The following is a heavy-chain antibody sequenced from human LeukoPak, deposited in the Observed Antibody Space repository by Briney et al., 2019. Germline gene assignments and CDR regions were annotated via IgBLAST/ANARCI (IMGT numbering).Heavy chain of an antibody. Sequence: GGSLRLSCAASGFTFSSYSMNWVRQAPGKGLEWVSYISSSSSTIYYADSVKGRFTISRDNAKNSLYLQMNSLRAEDTAVYYCARDPRSGSYSEDYYYYMDVWGKGTTVTVSS. CDR2: ISSSSSTI. V-gene: IGHV3-48*01. J-gene: IGHJ6*03. CDR1: GFTFSSYS. D-gene: IGHD3-10*01. CDR3: ARDPRSGSYSEDYYYYMDV.